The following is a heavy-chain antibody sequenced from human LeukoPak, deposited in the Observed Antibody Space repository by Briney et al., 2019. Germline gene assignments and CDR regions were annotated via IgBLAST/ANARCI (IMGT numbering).Heavy chain of an antibody. CDR3: ASTTRGGTYYYYMDV. CDR2: IYSGGST. Sequence: GGSLRLSCVASGFTFSNYNMTWVRQAPGKGLEWVSVIYSGGSTYYAGSVKGRFTVSRDNSKNTLYLQMNSLRAEDTAVYYCASTTRGGTYYYYMDVWGKGTTVTISS. D-gene: IGHD1-1*01. V-gene: IGHV3-53*01. J-gene: IGHJ6*03. CDR1: GFTFSNYN.